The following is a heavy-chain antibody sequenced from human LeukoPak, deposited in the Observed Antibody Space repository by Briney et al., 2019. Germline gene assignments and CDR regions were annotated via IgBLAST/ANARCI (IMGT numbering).Heavy chain of an antibody. J-gene: IGHJ4*02. CDR3: AGGEKIAAAGIFDY. V-gene: IGHV4-59*01. CDR2: IYYSGST. Sequence: PSETLSLTCTVSGGSLSSYYWSWIRQPPGKGLEWIGYIYYSGSTNYNPSLKSRVTISVDTSKNQFSLKLSSVTAADTAVYYCAGGEKIAAAGIFDYWGQGTLVTVSS. CDR1: GGSLSSYY. D-gene: IGHD6-13*01.